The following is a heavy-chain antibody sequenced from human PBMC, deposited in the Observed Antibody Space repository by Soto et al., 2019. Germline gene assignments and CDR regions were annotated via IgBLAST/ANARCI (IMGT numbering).Heavy chain of an antibody. D-gene: IGHD3-10*01. Sequence: GGSLRLSCAASGFTFSSYGMHWVRQAPGKGLEWVAVIWYDGSNKYYADSVKGRFTISRDNSKNTLYLQMNSLRAEDTAVYYCARSGYYYGSGIIYYYYYMDVWGKGTTVTVSS. CDR2: IWYDGSNK. CDR1: GFTFSSYG. V-gene: IGHV3-33*01. CDR3: ARSGYYYGSGIIYYYYYMDV. J-gene: IGHJ6*03.